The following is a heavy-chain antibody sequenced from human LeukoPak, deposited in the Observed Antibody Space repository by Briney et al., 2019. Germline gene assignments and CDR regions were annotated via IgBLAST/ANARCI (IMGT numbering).Heavy chain of an antibody. CDR3: ARPGGTYGHDAFDI. CDR1: GFTFSDYY. D-gene: IGHD4-17*01. Sequence: AGGSLRLSCAASGFTFSDYYMSWIRQAPGKGLEWVSYISSSGSTIYYADSVKGRFTISRDNAKNSLYLQMNSLRAEDTAVYYYARPGGTYGHDAFDIWGQGTMVTVSS. V-gene: IGHV3-11*01. J-gene: IGHJ3*02. CDR2: ISSSGSTI.